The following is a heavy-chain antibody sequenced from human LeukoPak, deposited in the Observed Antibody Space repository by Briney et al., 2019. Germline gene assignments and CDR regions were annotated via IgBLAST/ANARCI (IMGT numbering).Heavy chain of an antibody. Sequence: GGSLRLSCAASGFTVSINYMSWVRQAPGKGLEWVSVIYSGGSTYYADPVKGRFTISRDNSKNTLYRHMSSLRAEDTAVYYCARDRAAAGTGVWGQGTLVTVSS. J-gene: IGHJ4*02. CDR1: GFTVSINY. V-gene: IGHV3-53*01. CDR3: ARDRAAAGTGV. D-gene: IGHD6-13*01. CDR2: IYSGGST.